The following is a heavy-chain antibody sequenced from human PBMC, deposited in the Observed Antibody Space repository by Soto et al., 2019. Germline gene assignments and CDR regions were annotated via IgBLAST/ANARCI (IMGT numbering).Heavy chain of an antibody. J-gene: IGHJ6*02. CDR3: ASDDTRGYCAGDCCSYYYCGRDV. D-gene: IGHD2-21*01. V-gene: IGHV1-3*01. CDR1: ADTFTSSA. CDR2: INSGNGNT. Sequence: GASVKVSSKASADTFTSSAMHWVRQAPGQRLEWMGWINSGNGNTKYSQKFQGRVTITRDTSASTAYMELSSLRFEDTAVSYCASDDTRGYCAGDCCSYYYCGRDVWGQGTTVTVSS.